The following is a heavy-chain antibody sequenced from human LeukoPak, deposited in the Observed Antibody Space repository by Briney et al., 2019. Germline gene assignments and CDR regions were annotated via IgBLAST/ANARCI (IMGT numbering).Heavy chain of an antibody. V-gene: IGHV3-48*03. J-gene: IGHJ4*02. D-gene: IGHD1-14*01. CDR1: GFSFSNYE. CDR3: ARPEDEGY. CDR2: ISSSSSSI. Sequence: GGSLRLSCTTSGFSFSNYEVNWVRQAPGKGLEWISYISSSSSSIYYADSVKGRFTISRDNAMNSLYLQMNSLRAEDTAVYYCARPEDEGYWGQGTLVTVSS.